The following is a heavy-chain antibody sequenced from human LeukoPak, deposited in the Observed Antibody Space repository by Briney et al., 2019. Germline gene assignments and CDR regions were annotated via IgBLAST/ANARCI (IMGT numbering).Heavy chain of an antibody. V-gene: IGHV1-8*01. CDR1: GYTFTSYD. CDR2: MNPNSGNT. CDR3: ARGLSITMIGVVIRTHHWFDP. Sequence: ASVKVSCKASGYTFTSYDINWVRQATGQGLAWMGWMNPNSGNTGYAQKFQGRVTMTRNTSISTAYMELNRLTSEDTAVYYCARGLSITMIGVVIRTHHWFDPLGQGTLVTVSS. J-gene: IGHJ5*02. D-gene: IGHD3-22*01.